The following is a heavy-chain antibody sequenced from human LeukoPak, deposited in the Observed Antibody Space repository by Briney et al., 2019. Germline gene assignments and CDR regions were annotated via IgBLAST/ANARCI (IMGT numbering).Heavy chain of an antibody. D-gene: IGHD4-23*01. CDR3: ARVYGGNRGYFDY. V-gene: IGHV3-11*05. Sequence: GGSLRLSCAVSGFPFSDYYMTWIRQAPGKGLQWVSYISSSSTYTHYADSVKGRFTISRDNAKNSLYLQMNSLRVKDTAVYFCARVYGGNRGYFDYWGQGALVTVSS. J-gene: IGHJ4*02. CDR1: GFPFSDYY. CDR2: ISSSSTYT.